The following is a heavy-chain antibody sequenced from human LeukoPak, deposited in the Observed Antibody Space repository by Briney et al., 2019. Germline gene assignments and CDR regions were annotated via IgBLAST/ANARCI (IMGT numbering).Heavy chain of an antibody. J-gene: IGHJ5*02. V-gene: IGHV4-59*01. CDR1: GGSISSYY. D-gene: IGHD2-21*01. CDR2: IYYSGST. Sequence: SETLSLTCTVSGGSISSYYWSWIRQPPGKGLEWIGYIYYSGSTNYNPSLKSRVTISVDTSKNQFSLKLSSVTAADTAVYYCARAPQRSYQHNWFDPWGQGTLVTVSS. CDR3: ARAPQRSYQHNWFDP.